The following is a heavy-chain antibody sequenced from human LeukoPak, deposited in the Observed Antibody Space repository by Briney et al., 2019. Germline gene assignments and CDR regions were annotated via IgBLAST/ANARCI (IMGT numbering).Heavy chain of an antibody. Sequence: GGSLRLSCAASGFTFSSYNMNWVRQAPGKGLEWVSSITSGSSYRFYADSVKGRFTISRDNAKNSLYLQMNSLRAEDTAVYYCARDPYSGTYGNYYYYFMDVRGKGTTVTISS. J-gene: IGHJ6*03. CDR1: GFTFSSYN. D-gene: IGHD1-26*01. CDR2: ITSGSSYR. V-gene: IGHV3-21*01. CDR3: ARDPYSGTYGNYYYYFMDV.